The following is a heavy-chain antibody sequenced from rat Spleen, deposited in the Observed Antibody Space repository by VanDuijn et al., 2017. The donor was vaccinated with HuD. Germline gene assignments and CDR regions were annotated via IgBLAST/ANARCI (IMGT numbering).Heavy chain of an antibody. CDR3: VRLYNNHGYWYFDF. J-gene: IGHJ1*01. V-gene: IGHV5-25*01. D-gene: IGHD1-5*01. Sequence: EVQLVESGGGLVQPGRSLKLSCAASGFTFSDSYMAWVRQAPKKGLEWVAYINTGGGNTYYRDSVRGRFTISRNNAKSTLYLQMNSLRSEDTATYYCVRLYNNHGYWYFDFWGPGTMVTVSS. CDR1: GFTFSDSY. CDR2: INTGGGNT.